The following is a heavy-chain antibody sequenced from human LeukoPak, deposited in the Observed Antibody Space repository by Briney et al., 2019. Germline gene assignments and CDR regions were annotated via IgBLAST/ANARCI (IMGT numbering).Heavy chain of an antibody. J-gene: IGHJ6*03. Sequence: ASVKVSCKASGYTFTSYDINWVRQATGQGLEWMGWMNPNSGNTGYAQKFQGRVTMTRNTSISTAYMELSSLRSEDTAVYYCARADSSGGSCYSVYYYYMDVWGKGTTVTISS. V-gene: IGHV1-8*01. CDR2: MNPNSGNT. D-gene: IGHD2-15*01. CDR1: GYTFTSYD. CDR3: ARADSSGGSCYSVYYYYMDV.